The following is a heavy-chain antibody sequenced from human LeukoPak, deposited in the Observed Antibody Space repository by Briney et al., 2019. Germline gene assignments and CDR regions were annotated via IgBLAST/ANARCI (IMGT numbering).Heavy chain of an antibody. J-gene: IGHJ3*02. CDR1: GFTFSSYG. Sequence: GGSLRLSCAASGFTFSSYGMHWVRQAPGKGLEWVAVIWYDGSNKYYADSVKGRFTISRDNSKNTLYLQMNSLRAEDTAVYYCASYCSSTSCYTDAFDIWGQGTMVTVSS. CDR2: IWYDGSNK. D-gene: IGHD2-2*02. CDR3: ASYCSSTSCYTDAFDI. V-gene: IGHV3-33*01.